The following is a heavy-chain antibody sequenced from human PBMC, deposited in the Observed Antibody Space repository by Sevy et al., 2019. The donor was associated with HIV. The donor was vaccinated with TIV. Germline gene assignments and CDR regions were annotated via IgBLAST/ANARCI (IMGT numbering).Heavy chain of an antibody. CDR3: TTKGDFWSGYQFFEY. V-gene: IGHV3-15*01. CDR2: IKSRADGGTT. Sequence: GGSLRLSCTGSGFPFGSYGMSWVRQAPGKGLEWVGRIKSRADGGTTDYAAPVKGRFSISREDSKNTLYLQMNSLKIEDTAVYYCTTKGDFWSGYQFFEYWGQGTLVTVSS. CDR1: GFPFGSYG. D-gene: IGHD3-3*01. J-gene: IGHJ4*02.